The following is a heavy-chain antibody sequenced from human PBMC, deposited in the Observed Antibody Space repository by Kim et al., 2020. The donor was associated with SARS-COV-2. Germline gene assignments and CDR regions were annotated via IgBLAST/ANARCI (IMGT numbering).Heavy chain of an antibody. V-gene: IGHV3-33*01. D-gene: IGHD6-13*01. CDR2: IYYDGSNK. CDR3: STIRRPAAAHWYFNV. CDR1: GFTFSNYG. J-gene: IGHJ2*01. Sequence: GGSLRLSCAASGFTFSNYGMPWVRQAPGKGLEWVALIYYDGSNKYYADSVKGRFTISRDNSKNTLYLQMNNLRPEDTAVYYCSTIRRPAAAHWYFNVWGRGTLVTVSS.